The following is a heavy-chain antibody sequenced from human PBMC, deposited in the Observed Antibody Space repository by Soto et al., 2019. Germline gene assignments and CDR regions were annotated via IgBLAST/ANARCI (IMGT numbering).Heavy chain of an antibody. V-gene: IGHV1-46*01. J-gene: IGHJ5*02. CDR3: ARSSGGNFGIIIEGTNWFAP. D-gene: IGHD1-26*01. CDR2: INPHGGST. CDR1: RDTFTSYY. Sequence: ASVKVSCKAPRDTFTSYYINWVRQAPGQGLGWMGVINPHGGSTAYAQKFKGRVTLTRDTSASTVYMEVSSLTSEDTAMYYCARSSGGNFGIIIEGTNWFAPWGQGTLVTVSS.